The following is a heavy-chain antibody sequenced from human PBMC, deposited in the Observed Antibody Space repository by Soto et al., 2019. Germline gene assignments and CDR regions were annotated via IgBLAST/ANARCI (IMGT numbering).Heavy chain of an antibody. Sequence: ASVKVSCKVSGYTLTELSMHWVRQAPGKGLEWMGGFDPEDGETIYAQKFQGRVTMTEDTSTDTAYMELSSLGSEDTAVYYCATAFLGYCSGGSCYSSLGEGSWALWFDPWGQGTLVTVSS. J-gene: IGHJ5*02. CDR1: GYTLTELS. V-gene: IGHV1-24*01. CDR2: FDPEDGET. D-gene: IGHD2-15*01. CDR3: ATAFLGYCSGGSCYSSLGEGSWALWFDP.